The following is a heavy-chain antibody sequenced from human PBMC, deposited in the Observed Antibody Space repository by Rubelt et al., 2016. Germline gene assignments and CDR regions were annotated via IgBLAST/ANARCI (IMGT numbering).Heavy chain of an antibody. CDR3: ARGPAAGTTHWFDP. CDR1: GYTFTSYA. J-gene: IGHJ5*02. Sequence: QVQLVQSGSELKKPGASVKVSCKASGYTFTSYAMTWVRQAPGQGLEWMGWISAYNGNTNYAQKLQGRVTMTTDTATSKAYMELRSLRSDDTAVYYCARGPAAGTTHWFDPWGQGTLVTVSS. D-gene: IGHD6-13*01. V-gene: IGHV1-18*01. CDR2: ISAYNGNT.